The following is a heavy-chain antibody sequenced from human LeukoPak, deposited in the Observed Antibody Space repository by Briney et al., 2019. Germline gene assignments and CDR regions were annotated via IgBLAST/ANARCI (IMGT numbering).Heavy chain of an antibody. J-gene: IGHJ4*02. CDR2: ISGSGGST. Sequence: GGSLRLSCAASGFTFSSYSMNWVRQAPGKGLEWVSAISGSGGSTYYADSVKGRFTISRDNSKNTLYLQMNSLRAEDTAVYYCATSEQQLDYFDYWGQGTLVTVSS. CDR3: ATSEQQLDYFDY. CDR1: GFTFSSYS. V-gene: IGHV3-23*01. D-gene: IGHD6-13*01.